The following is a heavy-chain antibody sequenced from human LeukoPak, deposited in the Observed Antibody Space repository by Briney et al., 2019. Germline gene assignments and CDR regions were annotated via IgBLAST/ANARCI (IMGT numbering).Heavy chain of an antibody. V-gene: IGHV3-15*01. Sequence: GGSLRLSCAASGFAFSDTWMSWVRQAPGKGLELVAHIKSRKSGGTTDYAAPVRGRFSISRDDSEDMVFLQMNSLKSEDTAVYYCTTMEPAAEYYYYYYYMDVWGKGTTVTVSS. CDR1: GFAFSDTW. D-gene: IGHD2-2*01. J-gene: IGHJ6*03. CDR3: TTMEPAAEYYYYYYYMDV. CDR2: IKSRKSGGTT.